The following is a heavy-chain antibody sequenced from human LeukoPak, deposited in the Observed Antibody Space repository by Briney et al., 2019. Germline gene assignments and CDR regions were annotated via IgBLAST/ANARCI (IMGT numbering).Heavy chain of an antibody. CDR2: ISGYNGNT. V-gene: IGHV1-18*01. CDR1: GYTFTTYA. D-gene: IGHD6-19*01. Sequence: ASVKVSCKASGYTFTTYAINWVRQAPGQGLEWMGWISGYNGNTQSAQKFQGRLTMTTDTATSTAYMELRSLRSDGTAVYYCARGDSGWYNFDYWGQGTLVTVSS. CDR3: ARGDSGWYNFDY. J-gene: IGHJ4*02.